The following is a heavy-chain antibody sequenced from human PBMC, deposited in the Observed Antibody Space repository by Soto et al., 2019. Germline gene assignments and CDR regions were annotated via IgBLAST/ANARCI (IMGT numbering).Heavy chain of an antibody. J-gene: IGHJ5*02. CDR3: ARTPYMSSRWYSIWFDP. Sequence: QVQLVQSGADVKKPGASVKVSCKASGYTFTSYGISWVRQAPGQGLEWMGWISSYNGNTNYAQKLQGRVTMTTDTSXSXXYMELRSLRSDDTAVYYCARTPYMSSRWYSIWFDPWGQGTLVTVSS. V-gene: IGHV1-18*01. D-gene: IGHD6-19*01. CDR1: GYTFTSYG. CDR2: ISSYNGNT.